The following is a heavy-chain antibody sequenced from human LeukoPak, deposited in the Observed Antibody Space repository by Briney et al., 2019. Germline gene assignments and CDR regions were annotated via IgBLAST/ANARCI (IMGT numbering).Heavy chain of an antibody. V-gene: IGHV4-61*01. J-gene: IGHJ6*02. D-gene: IGHD5-24*01. CDR3: ARDSSEMATTFYYYYGMDV. CDR1: GGSVSSGSYY. Sequence: SETLSLTCTVSGGSVSSGSYYWSWIRQPPGKGLEWIVYIYYSGSTNYNPSLKSRVTISVDTSKNQFSLKLSSVTAADTAVYYCARDSSEMATTFYYYYGMDVWGQGTTVTVSS. CDR2: IYYSGST.